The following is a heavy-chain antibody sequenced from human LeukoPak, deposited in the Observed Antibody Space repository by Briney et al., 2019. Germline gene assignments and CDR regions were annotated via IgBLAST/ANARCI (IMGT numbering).Heavy chain of an antibody. Sequence: SVKVSCKATGGTFSSYAISWVRQAPGQGLEWMGGIIPIFGTANYAQKFQGRVTITTDESTSTAYMELSSLRSEDTAVYYCARGPDYTLTTFYYYYTDVWGKGTTVTVSS. CDR3: ARGPDYTLTTFYYYYTDV. CDR2: IIPIFGTA. CDR1: GGTFSSYA. D-gene: IGHD2-2*02. J-gene: IGHJ6*03. V-gene: IGHV1-69*05.